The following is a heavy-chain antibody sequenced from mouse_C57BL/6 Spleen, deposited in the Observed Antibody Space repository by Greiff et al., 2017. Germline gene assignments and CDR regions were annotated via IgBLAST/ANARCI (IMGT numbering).Heavy chain of an antibody. CDR1: GFTFRDYY. D-gene: IGHD1-1*01. CDR3: ARDGYYGSSHYFDY. J-gene: IGHJ2*01. V-gene: IGHV5-16*01. Sequence: EVKLVESEGGLVQPGSSMKLSCTASGFTFRDYYMAWVRPVPEKGLEWVANINYDGSSTYYLDSLKSRFIISRDNAKNILYLQMSSLKSEDTATYYCARDGYYGSSHYFDYWGQGTTLTVSS. CDR2: INYDGSST.